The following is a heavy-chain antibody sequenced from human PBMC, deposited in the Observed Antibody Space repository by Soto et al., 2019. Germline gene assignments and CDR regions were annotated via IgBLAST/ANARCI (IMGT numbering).Heavy chain of an antibody. CDR3: AIVLEGYCSSTSCSAIGGVGWFDP. Sequence: GASVKVSCKASGYTFTGYYMHWVRQAPGQGLEWMGWLNPNSGGTNYAQKFQGRVTMTRDTSISTAYMELSRLRSDDTAVYYCAIVLEGYCSSTSCSAIGGVGWFDPWGQGTLVTVSS. CDR2: LNPNSGGT. J-gene: IGHJ5*02. CDR1: GYTFTGYY. V-gene: IGHV1-2*02. D-gene: IGHD2-2*01.